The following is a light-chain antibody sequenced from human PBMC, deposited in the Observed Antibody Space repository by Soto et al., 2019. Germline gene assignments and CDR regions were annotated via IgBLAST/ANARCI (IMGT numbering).Light chain of an antibody. V-gene: IGLV2-14*01. CDR3: SSYTSSSTHGV. CDR1: SSDVGGYNY. CDR2: EVS. Sequence: QSALTRPASVSGSPGQSITISCTGTSSDVGGYNYVSWYQQHPGKAPKLMIYEVSNRPSGVSNRFSGSKSGNTASLTISGLQAEDEADYYCSSYTSSSTHGVFGGGTKLTVL. J-gene: IGLJ3*02.